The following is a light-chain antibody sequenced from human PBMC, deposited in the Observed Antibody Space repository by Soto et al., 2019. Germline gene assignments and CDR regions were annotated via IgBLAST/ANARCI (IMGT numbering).Light chain of an antibody. V-gene: IGKV3-11*01. CDR1: QSVSSY. J-gene: IGKJ5*01. Sequence: EIVLTQSPANLSLSPGERATLSCRASQSVSSYLAWYQQKPGQAPRLLIYDASNRATGIPARFSGSGSGTDFTLTISSLEPEDFAVYYCQQRSNWHFGQGTRLEIK. CDR3: QQRSNWH. CDR2: DAS.